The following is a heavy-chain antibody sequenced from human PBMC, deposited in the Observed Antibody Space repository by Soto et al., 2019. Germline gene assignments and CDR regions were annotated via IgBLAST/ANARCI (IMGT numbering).Heavy chain of an antibody. CDR2: IYGDGTT. D-gene: IGHD6-13*01. V-gene: IGHV3-66*01. Sequence: EVQLVQSGGDLVQPGGSLRLSCAVSGITVNTNSMSWVRQAPGQGLEWVSVIYGDGTTYYADSVKGRFTISRDLSKNSLHLQMTSLRGEDTAVYYCERDFGSTWYVFDYWGQGTLVTVSS. CDR3: ERDFGSTWYVFDY. J-gene: IGHJ4*02. CDR1: GITVNTNS.